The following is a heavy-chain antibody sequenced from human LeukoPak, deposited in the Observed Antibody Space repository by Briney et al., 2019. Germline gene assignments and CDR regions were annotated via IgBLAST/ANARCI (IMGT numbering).Heavy chain of an antibody. CDR2: IWYDGSNK. CDR1: GFTFSSYG. Sequence: PGRSLRLSCAAYGFTFSSYGMHWVRQAPGKGLEWVAVIWYDGSNKYYADSVKGRFTISRDNSKNTLYLQMNSLRAEDTAVYYCAGSLGVAGTIDYWGQGTLVTVSS. CDR3: AGSLGVAGTIDY. V-gene: IGHV3-33*01. D-gene: IGHD6-19*01. J-gene: IGHJ4*02.